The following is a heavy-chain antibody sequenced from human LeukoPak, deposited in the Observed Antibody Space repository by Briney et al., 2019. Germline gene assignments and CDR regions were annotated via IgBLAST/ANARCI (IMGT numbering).Heavy chain of an antibody. J-gene: IGHJ6*03. CDR3: ARASHYYYMDV. CDR1: GFTFSSYG. CDR2: INPNSGGT. Sequence: GGSLRLSCAASGFTFSSYGMHWVRQAPGQGLEWMGWINPNSGGTNYAQKFQGRVTMTRDTSISTAYMELSRLRSDDTAVYYCARASHYYYMDVWGKGTTVTVSS. D-gene: IGHD2-2*01. V-gene: IGHV1-2*02.